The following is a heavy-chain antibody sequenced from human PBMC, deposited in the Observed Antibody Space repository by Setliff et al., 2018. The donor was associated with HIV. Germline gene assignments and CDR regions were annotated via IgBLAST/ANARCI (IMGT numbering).Heavy chain of an antibody. V-gene: IGHV4-59*11. CDR1: GDSINTHY. J-gene: IGHJ5*02. D-gene: IGHD1-26*01. CDR3: ARSTVGAGASFP. Sequence: SETLSLTCTVSGDSINTHYWSWIRQPPGKGLEWIGCISHSGNTNFNPSLNSRVTISLDTSKNQFSLRLTSLTAADTAIYYCARSTVGAGASFPWGRGISVTV. CDR2: ISHSGNT.